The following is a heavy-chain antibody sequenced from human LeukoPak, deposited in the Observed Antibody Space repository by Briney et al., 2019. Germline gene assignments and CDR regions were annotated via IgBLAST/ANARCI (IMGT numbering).Heavy chain of an antibody. V-gene: IGHV4-59*01. CDR3: ARNTPYSGSLGY. J-gene: IGHJ4*02. CDR2: IYYSGST. CDR1: GGSISSYY. D-gene: IGHD1-26*01. Sequence: SETLSLTCTVSGGSISSYYWSWIRQPPGKGLEWIGYIYYSGSTNYNPSLKSRVTISVDTSKNQFSLKLSSVTAADTAVYYCARNTPYSGSLGYWGQGTLVTVSS.